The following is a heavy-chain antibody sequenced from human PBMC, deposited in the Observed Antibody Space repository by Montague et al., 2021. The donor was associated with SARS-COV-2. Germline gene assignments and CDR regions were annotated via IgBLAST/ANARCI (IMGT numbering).Heavy chain of an antibody. D-gene: IGHD3-10*01. Sequence: SETLSLTCAVYGGSFGGYYWNWIRQPPGKGLEWIGELNHSGSTNYNPSLKSRVTMSVDTSKNQFSLKLSSVTAADTAVYYCARGARQGYGFRLGSFDSWGQGTLVTVSS. CDR3: ARGARQGYGFRLGSFDS. CDR2: LNHSGST. CDR1: GGSFGGYY. V-gene: IGHV4-34*01. J-gene: IGHJ4*02.